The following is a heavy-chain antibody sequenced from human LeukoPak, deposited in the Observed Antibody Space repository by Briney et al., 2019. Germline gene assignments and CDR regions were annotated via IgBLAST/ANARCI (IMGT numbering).Heavy chain of an antibody. Sequence: GASVKVSCKASGYTFTSDDINWVRQATGQGLEWVGYMNPNSGNTGYAQKFQGRVTMTWNAAISTAYMELSSLRSEDTAVYYCATGHLPYAPFDYWGQGTLVTVSS. CDR1: GYTFTSDD. CDR3: ATGHLPYAPFDY. V-gene: IGHV1-8*01. D-gene: IGHD3-16*01. J-gene: IGHJ4*02. CDR2: MNPNSGNT.